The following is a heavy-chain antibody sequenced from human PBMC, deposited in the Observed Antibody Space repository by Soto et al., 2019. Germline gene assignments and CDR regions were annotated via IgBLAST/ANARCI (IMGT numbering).Heavy chain of an antibody. CDR2: ISYHGSNK. J-gene: IGHJ4*02. D-gene: IGHD2-8*01. V-gene: IGHV3-30-3*01. CDR3: ARDLIKYADY. Sequence: GGSLRLSCAASGFTFSTSAMHWVRQAPGKGLEWVALISYHGSNKYYADSVEGRFTISRDNSKNTVYLQMNSLRAKDTAAYYCARDLIKYADYWGQGTLVTVSS. CDR1: GFTFSTSA.